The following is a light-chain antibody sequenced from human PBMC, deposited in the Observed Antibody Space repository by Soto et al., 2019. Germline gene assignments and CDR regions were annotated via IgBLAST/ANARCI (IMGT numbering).Light chain of an antibody. J-gene: IGLJ2*01. CDR3: GTWDSSLSGVV. V-gene: IGLV1-51*01. CDR1: SSNIANNY. Sequence: QSVLTQPPSVSAAPGQKVTVSCSGSSSNIANNYVSWYQHLPGTAPKLLIYDDNKRPSGIPDRFSGSKSGTSASLGITGLQTGDEADYYCGTWDSSLSGVVFGGGTKLPV. CDR2: DDN.